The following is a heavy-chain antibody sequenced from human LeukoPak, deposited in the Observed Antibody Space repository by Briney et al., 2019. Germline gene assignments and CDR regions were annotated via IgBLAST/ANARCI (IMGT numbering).Heavy chain of an antibody. V-gene: IGHV3-23*01. CDR2: IFAAGDKT. J-gene: IGHJ4*02. D-gene: IGHD1/OR15-1a*01. CDR3: AKDEKPDGRWNIDH. Sequence: GGSLRLSCAASGFTFSGYTMNWVRQAPGKGLEWVSGIFAAGDKTYYADPVKGRFTISRDNSKNTLWLQMVSLRAEDMAVYYCAKDEKPDGRWNIDHWGQGTLVTVSS. CDR1: GFTFSGYT.